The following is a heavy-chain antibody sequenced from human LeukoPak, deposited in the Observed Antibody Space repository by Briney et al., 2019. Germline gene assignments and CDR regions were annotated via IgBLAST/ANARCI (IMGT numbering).Heavy chain of an antibody. CDR1: GFTLSSYA. CDR3: ARSLMVRGVITPKYGMDV. J-gene: IGHJ6*02. Sequence: GGSLRLSCAASGFTLSSYAMHWVRQAPGKGLEWVAVISYDGSNKYYADSVKGRFTISRDNSKNTLYLQMNSLRAEDTAVYYCARSLMVRGVITPKYGMDVWGQGTTVTVSS. V-gene: IGHV3-30-3*01. CDR2: ISYDGSNK. D-gene: IGHD3-10*01.